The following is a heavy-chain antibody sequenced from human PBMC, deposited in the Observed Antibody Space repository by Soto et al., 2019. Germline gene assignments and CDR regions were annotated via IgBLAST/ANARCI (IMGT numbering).Heavy chain of an antibody. CDR1: GFTFSSYS. D-gene: IGHD4-17*01. J-gene: IGHJ6*02. V-gene: IGHV3-21*01. CDR2: ISSSSSYI. Sequence: EVQLVESGGGLVKPGGSLRLSCAASGFTFSSYSMNWVRQAPGKGLEWVSSISSSSSYIYYADSVKGRFTISRDNAKNSLYRQMNSLRAEDTAVYYCARADGDYARADGMDVWGQGTTVTVSS. CDR3: ARADGDYARADGMDV.